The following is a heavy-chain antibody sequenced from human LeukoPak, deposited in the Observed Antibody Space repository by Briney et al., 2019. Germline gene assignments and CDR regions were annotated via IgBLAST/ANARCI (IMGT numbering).Heavy chain of an antibody. V-gene: IGHV4-39*01. CDR2: IYYSGST. CDR1: GGSISSSSYY. CDR3: ARRTYGSGSFDY. D-gene: IGHD3-10*01. J-gene: IGHJ4*02. Sequence: PSETLSLTCTVSGGSISSSSYYWGWIRQPPGKGLEWIGTIYYSGSTYYNPSLKSRVTISVDMSKNQFSLKLSSVTAADTAVYYCARRTYGSGSFDYWGQGTLVTVSS.